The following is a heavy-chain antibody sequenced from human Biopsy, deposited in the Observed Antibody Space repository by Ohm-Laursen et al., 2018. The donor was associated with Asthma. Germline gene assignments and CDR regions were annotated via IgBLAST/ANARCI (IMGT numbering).Heavy chain of an antibody. D-gene: IGHD2-2*01. CDR2: INSVFGTT. Sequence: SSVKVSCKSLGCTFNTYVIGWVRQAPGQGLEWMGGINSVFGTTTYPQKFQDRVTITADDSTSTVYMGLSSLRSEDTAVYYCARKAGSCISRTCYSLDFWGQGTLVTVSS. CDR3: ARKAGSCISRTCYSLDF. J-gene: IGHJ4*02. CDR1: GCTFNTYV. V-gene: IGHV1-69*01.